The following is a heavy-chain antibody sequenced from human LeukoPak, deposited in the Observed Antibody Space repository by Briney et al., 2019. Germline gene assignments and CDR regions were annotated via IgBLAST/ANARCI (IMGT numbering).Heavy chain of an antibody. D-gene: IGHD1-26*01. J-gene: IGHJ5*02. CDR3: ARGFFSEGGSWFDP. Sequence: SETLSLTCAVYGGSLSGYYWSWIRQPPGKGLEWIGEINHSGSTNYNPSLKSRVTISVDTSKNQFSLKLSSVTAADTAVYYCARGFFSEGGSWFDPWGQGTLVTVSS. CDR1: GGSLSGYY. V-gene: IGHV4-34*01. CDR2: INHSGST.